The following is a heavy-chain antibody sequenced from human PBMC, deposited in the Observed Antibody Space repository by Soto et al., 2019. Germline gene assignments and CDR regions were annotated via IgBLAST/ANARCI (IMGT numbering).Heavy chain of an antibody. V-gene: IGHV4-61*01. CDR3: ARGRGIAVRPYYYGMDV. J-gene: IGHJ6*02. D-gene: IGHD6-6*01. CDR2: VSNSGST. CDR1: CDSVNTVNYY. Sequence: SETLSLTSTVSCDSVNTVNYYWTWIRQHPGKGLEWIGYVSNSGSTNYSPSLKSRVTLSADTSKNQFYLRLTSVAAADTAVYYCARGRGIAVRPYYYGMDVWGQGTTVTVSS.